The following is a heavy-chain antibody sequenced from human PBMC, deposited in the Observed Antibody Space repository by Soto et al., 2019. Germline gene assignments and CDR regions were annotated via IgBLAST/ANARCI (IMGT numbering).Heavy chain of an antibody. Sequence: QVQLQQWGAGLLKPSETLSLTCAVYGGSFSGYYWSWIRQPPGKGLEWIGEINHSGSTNYNPSLKSRVTISVDTSKNQFSLKLSSVTAADTAVYYCASFLRFLEWPPWGQGTLVTVSS. CDR2: INHSGST. CDR1: GGSFSGYY. J-gene: IGHJ5*02. CDR3: ASFLRFLEWPP. D-gene: IGHD3-3*01. V-gene: IGHV4-34*01.